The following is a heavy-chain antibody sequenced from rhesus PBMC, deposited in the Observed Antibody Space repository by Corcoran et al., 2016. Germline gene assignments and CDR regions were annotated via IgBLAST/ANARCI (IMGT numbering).Heavy chain of an antibody. V-gene: IGHV4S10*01. D-gene: IGHD6-13*01. CDR2: LYVLRRTA. J-gene: IGHJ4*01. CDR3: ASERTRGCSSWVSFDC. CDR1: GGSISESNR. Sequence: QVQLQESGPGVVKPSETLSLTCAVPGGSISESNRWSRIRQSPGKGQEWIAYLYVLRRTATFTPALKRRVTFSKAWSKTQFSYKLSSMTPAATAVYYCASERTRGCSSWVSFDCWGQGVLFSASS.